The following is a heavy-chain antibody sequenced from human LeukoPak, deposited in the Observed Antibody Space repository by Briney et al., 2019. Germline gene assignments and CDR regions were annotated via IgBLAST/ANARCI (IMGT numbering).Heavy chain of an antibody. J-gene: IGHJ3*02. CDR1: GGSISSSSYY. D-gene: IGHD3-22*01. Sequence: SETLSLTCTVSGGSISSSSYYWGWIRQPPGKGLEWIASIYYSGSTYYNPSLKSRVTISVDTSKNQFSLKLSSVTAADTAVYYCARDPPNYYYDSSGYRFSDIWGQGTMVTVSS. CDR2: IYYSGST. CDR3: ARDPPNYYYDSSGYRFSDI. V-gene: IGHV4-39*07.